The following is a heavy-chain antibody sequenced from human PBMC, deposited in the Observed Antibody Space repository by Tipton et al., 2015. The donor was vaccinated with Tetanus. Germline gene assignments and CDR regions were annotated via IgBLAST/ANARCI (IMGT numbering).Heavy chain of an antibody. D-gene: IGHD1-26*01. CDR3: ARDQARGARGLNYFDY. J-gene: IGHJ4*02. CDR1: GGSISSGGYY. CDR2: IYYSRST. Sequence: TLSLTCTVSGGSISSGGYYWSWLRQHPGKGLEWLGDIYYSRSTYYNPSLKSRVSISGDTSKNQFSLKLNSVTAADTAVYYCARDQARGARGLNYFDYWGQGTLVTVSS. V-gene: IGHV4-31*03.